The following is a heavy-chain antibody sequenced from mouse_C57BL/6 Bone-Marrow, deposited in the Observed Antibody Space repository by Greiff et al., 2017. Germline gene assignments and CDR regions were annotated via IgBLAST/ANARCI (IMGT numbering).Heavy chain of an antibody. CDR2: IHPNSGST. CDR1: GYTFTSYW. Sequence: QVQLQQPGAELVKPGASVKLSCKASGYTFTSYWTHWVKQRPGQGLEWIGMIHPNSGSTNYNEKFKSKATLTVDKSSSTAYMQLSSLTSEDSAVYYCARLRDGYWFAYWGQGTLVTVSA. CDR3: ARLRDGYWFAY. D-gene: IGHD2-3*01. J-gene: IGHJ3*01. V-gene: IGHV1-64*01.